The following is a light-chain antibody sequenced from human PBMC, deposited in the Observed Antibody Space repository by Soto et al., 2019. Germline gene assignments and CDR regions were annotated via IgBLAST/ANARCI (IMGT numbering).Light chain of an antibody. CDR3: QQYDSYPYT. J-gene: IGKJ2*01. V-gene: IGKV1-5*03. Sequence: DIPMTQSPSILSASVGDRVTITCRASQSIFTSLAWYQQKPGKAPSRLIYKASILGSGVPSHFSGSGSGTEFTLTISSLQPGDFATYYCQQYDSYPYTFCQGTKLEIK. CDR1: QSIFTS. CDR2: KAS.